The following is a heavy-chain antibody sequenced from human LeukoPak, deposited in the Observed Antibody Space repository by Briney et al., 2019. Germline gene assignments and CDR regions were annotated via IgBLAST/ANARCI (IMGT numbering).Heavy chain of an antibody. CDR1: GFTFSNYW. CDR2: INSDGINT. Sequence: GGSLRLSCAASGFTFSNYWMHWVRQAPGKGLVWVSRINSDGINTSYADSVKGRFTISRDNAKNTLNLQMNSLRAEDTAVYYCARVSPGIDYWGQGTLVTVSS. J-gene: IGHJ4*02. V-gene: IGHV3-74*01. D-gene: IGHD3-10*01. CDR3: ARVSPGIDY.